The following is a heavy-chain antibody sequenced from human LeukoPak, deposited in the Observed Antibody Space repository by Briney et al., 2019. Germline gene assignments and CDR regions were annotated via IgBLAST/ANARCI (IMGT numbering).Heavy chain of an antibody. CDR1: GFTFSTSS. CDR3: ARDPYGGNKRYFDY. Sequence: GGSLRLSCAASGFTFSTSSMNWVRQAPGKGLEWISYIRGSSTTIYYADSVKGRFTISRDNAKNSLYLQMNSLRAEDTAVYFCARDPYGGNKRYFDYWGQGTLVTVSS. J-gene: IGHJ4*02. D-gene: IGHD4-23*01. CDR2: IRGSSTTI. V-gene: IGHV3-48*01.